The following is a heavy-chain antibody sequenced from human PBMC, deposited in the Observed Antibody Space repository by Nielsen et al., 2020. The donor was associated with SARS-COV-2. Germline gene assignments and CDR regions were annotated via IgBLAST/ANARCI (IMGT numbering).Heavy chain of an antibody. CDR2: ISWNSGSI. V-gene: IGHV3-9*01. D-gene: IGHD3-10*01. Sequence: SLKTSCAASGFTFDDYAMHWVRQAPGKGLEWVSGISWNSGSIGYADSVKGRFTISRDNAKNSLYLQMNSLRAEDTALYYCSSGSYYNLWGQGTLVTVAS. J-gene: IGHJ4*02. CDR1: GFTFDDYA. CDR3: SSGSYYNL.